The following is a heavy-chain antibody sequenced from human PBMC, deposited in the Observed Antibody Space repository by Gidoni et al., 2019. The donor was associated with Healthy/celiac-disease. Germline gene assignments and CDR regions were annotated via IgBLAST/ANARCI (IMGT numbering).Heavy chain of an antibody. V-gene: IGHV3-30-3*01. CDR2: ISYDGSNK. D-gene: IGHD1-26*01. CDR3: ARDLREGSYWYFDL. J-gene: IGHJ2*01. CDR1: GFTFSSYA. Sequence: QVQLVESGGGVVQPGRSLRLSCAASGFTFSSYAMHWVRQAPGKGLEWVAVISYDGSNKYYADSVKGRFTISRDNSKNTLYLQMNSLRAEDTAVYYCARDLREGSYWYFDLWGRGTLVTVSS.